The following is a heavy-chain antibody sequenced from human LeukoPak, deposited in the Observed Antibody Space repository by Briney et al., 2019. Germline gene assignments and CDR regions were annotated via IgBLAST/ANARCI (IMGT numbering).Heavy chain of an antibody. J-gene: IGHJ4*02. CDR2: IRHDGSNK. D-gene: IGHD4-17*01. CDR3: AKDTQNYGELANS. CDR1: GFTFSSYG. Sequence: GGSLRLSCAASGFTFSSYGMHWVRLAPGKGLEWVAFIRHDGSNKYYRDSVKGRFTISRDNSKNTLYLQMNSLRAEDTAVYYCAKDTQNYGELANSWGQGTLVTVSS. V-gene: IGHV3-30*02.